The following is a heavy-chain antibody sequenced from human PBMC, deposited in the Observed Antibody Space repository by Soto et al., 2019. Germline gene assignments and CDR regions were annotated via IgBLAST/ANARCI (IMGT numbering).Heavy chain of an antibody. CDR3: AREEVESGGLQN. Sequence: EVQLVESGGGLVQPGGSLRLSCAASVFTFSSFWMSCVRQSPGKGLEWVANIKTDRSEKNYVDSVKGRFTISRDNAKNSLYLQMNSLRAEDTAVYYCAREEVESGGLQNWGQGTLVTVSS. D-gene: IGHD6-19*01. CDR2: IKTDRSEK. J-gene: IGHJ4*02. CDR1: VFTFSSFW. V-gene: IGHV3-7*01.